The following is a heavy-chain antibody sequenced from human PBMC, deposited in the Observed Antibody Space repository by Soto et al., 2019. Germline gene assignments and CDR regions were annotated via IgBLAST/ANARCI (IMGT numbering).Heavy chain of an antibody. D-gene: IGHD3-3*02. Sequence: GASVKVSCKSSGGTFSSYAISCVRQAPGQGLEWMGGIIPIFGTANYAQKFQGRVTITADESTSTAYMELSSLRSEDTAVYYCARDHFWSGYLYYFDYWGQGTLVTVSS. CDR3: ARDHFWSGYLYYFDY. CDR2: IIPIFGTA. CDR1: GGTFSSYA. J-gene: IGHJ4*02. V-gene: IGHV1-69*13.